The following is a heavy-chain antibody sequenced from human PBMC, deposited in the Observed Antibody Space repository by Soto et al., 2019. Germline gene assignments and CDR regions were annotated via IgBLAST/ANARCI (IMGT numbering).Heavy chain of an antibody. CDR1: GFTFSSYA. J-gene: IGHJ4*02. D-gene: IGHD5-12*01. CDR3: VHGYYFDS. Sequence: GGSLRLSCAASGFTFSSYAMNWVRQPPGKGLEWVSGINDRGRSTYYADSVKGRFTISRDNSKNTLSPQMNSLRAEDTAIYYCVHGYYFDSWGQGTLVTVSS. V-gene: IGHV3-23*01. CDR2: INDRGRST.